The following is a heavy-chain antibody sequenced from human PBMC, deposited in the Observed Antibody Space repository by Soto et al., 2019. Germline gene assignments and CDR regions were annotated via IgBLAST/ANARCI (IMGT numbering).Heavy chain of an antibody. D-gene: IGHD6-19*01. CDR1: GFTFSSYW. V-gene: IGHV3-7*03. J-gene: IGHJ4*02. CDR3: ARGIAVAGTSLDY. Sequence: GGSLRLSCAASGFTFSSYWMSWVRQAPGKGLEWVANIKQDGSEKYYVDSVKGRFTISRDNAKNSLYLQMNSLRAEDTAAYYCARGIAVAGTSLDYWGQGTLVTVSS. CDR2: IKQDGSEK.